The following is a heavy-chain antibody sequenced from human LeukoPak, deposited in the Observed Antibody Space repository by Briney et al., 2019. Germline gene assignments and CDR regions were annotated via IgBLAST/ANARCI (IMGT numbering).Heavy chain of an antibody. V-gene: IGHV3-23*01. CDR3: AKSGYSYGNYYYYMDV. D-gene: IGHD5-18*01. J-gene: IGHJ6*03. Sequence: GGSLRLSCAASGFTFSTYAMSWVRQAPGKGLEWVSVISGRGDSTYYADSVKGRFTISRDNSKNTLFLQMNSLRAEDTAIYYCAKSGYSYGNYYYYMDVWGKGTTVTVSS. CDR1: GFTFSTYA. CDR2: ISGRGDST.